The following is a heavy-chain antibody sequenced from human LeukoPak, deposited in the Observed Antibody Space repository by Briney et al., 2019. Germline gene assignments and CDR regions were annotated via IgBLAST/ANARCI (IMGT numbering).Heavy chain of an antibody. CDR2: INHSGST. CDR1: GGSFSGYY. J-gene: IGHJ4*02. D-gene: IGHD3-10*01. Sequence: SETLSLTCAVYGGSFSGYYWSWIRQPPGKGLEWIGEINHSGSTNYNPSLKSRVTISVDTSKNQFSLKLSSVTAADTAVYYCARHGVNRPMRYWGQGTLVTVSS. CDR3: ARHGVNRPMRY. V-gene: IGHV4-34*01.